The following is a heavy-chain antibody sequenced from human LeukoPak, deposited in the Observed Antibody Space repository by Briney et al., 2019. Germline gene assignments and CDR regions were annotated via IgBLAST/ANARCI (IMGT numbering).Heavy chain of an antibody. CDR3: ARDHDTYCSGGSCYRVDAFDI. CDR1: GYTFTGYV. Sequence: ASVKVSCKASGYTFTGYVISWVRQAPGQGLEWMGCISAYKGNTNYAQKLQGRVTMTTDTSTSTPYMELRSLRSADTAVYYCARDHDTYCSGGSCYRVDAFDIWGQGTMVTVSS. J-gene: IGHJ3*02. D-gene: IGHD2-15*01. CDR2: ISAYKGNT. V-gene: IGHV1-18*01.